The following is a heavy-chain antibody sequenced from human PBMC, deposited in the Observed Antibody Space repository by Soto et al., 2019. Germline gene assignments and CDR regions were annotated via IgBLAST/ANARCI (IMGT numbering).Heavy chain of an antibody. Sequence: QVQLVQSGAQEKKPGSSVTVSCKSSGGIFSTYGISWVRQVPGQGLEWMGGIIPMVATTHYAQRFQGRVTIAADESTSTVSMDLGSLRSDDTAVYYCARGRLWSGSYGQMFYFDSWGQGTLVTVSS. CDR1: GGIFSTYG. D-gene: IGHD3-3*01. CDR2: IIPMVATT. CDR3: ARGRLWSGSYGQMFYFDS. J-gene: IGHJ4*02. V-gene: IGHV1-69*01.